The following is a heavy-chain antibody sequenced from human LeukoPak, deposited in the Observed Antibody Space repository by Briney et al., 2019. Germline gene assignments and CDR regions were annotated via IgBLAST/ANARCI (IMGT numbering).Heavy chain of an antibody. CDR1: GYPFINYD. CDR3: ARERGGQAGSYFPS. Sequence: ASAKVSCKTSGYPFINYDINWVRQASGQGLEWMGWMRPNSGKTGYAQKFQGRITMTRNISISTAYMELSSLRFDDTAVYFCARERGGQAGSYFPSWGQGALVTVSS. CDR2: MRPNSGKT. D-gene: IGHD1-26*01. J-gene: IGHJ4*02. V-gene: IGHV1-8*01.